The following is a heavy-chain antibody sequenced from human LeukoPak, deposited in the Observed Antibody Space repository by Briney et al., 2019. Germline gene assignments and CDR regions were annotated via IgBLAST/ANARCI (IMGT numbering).Heavy chain of an antibody. J-gene: IGHJ4*02. CDR1: GGAISSGSYY. Sequence: PSQTLSLTCTVSGGAISSGSYYWSWIRQPAGKGLEWIGRIYTNGNTNYNPSLKSRVTISLDTSKNQFSLKVTSVTAADTAVYYCARENYYDSSGYYHWGQGTLVTVSS. D-gene: IGHD3-22*01. CDR3: ARENYYDSSGYYH. V-gene: IGHV4-61*02. CDR2: IYTNGNT.